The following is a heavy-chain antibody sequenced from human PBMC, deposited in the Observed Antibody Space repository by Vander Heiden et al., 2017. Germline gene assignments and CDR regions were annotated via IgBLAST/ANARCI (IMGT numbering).Heavy chain of an antibody. V-gene: IGHV3-30*03. CDR1: GFAFSSYG. D-gene: IGHD2-15*01. CDR3: VRDRYCSGGSCPTHYYGMDV. J-gene: IGHJ6*02. CDR2: ISYDGINK. Sequence: QVQLVESGGGVVQPGRSLRLSCAASGFAFSSYGMHGVRQAPGKGLEWVAVISYDGINKYYEDSVKGRFTISRDNSKNTLYLQMNSLKVEDTAVYYCVRDRYCSGGSCPTHYYGMDVWGQGTTVTVSS.